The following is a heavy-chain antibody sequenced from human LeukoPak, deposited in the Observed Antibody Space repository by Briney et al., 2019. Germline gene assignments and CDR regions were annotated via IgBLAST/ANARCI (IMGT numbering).Heavy chain of an antibody. J-gene: IGHJ4*02. D-gene: IGHD5-24*01. CDR3: ARGWYFDY. CDR2: INAGNGNT. V-gene: IGHV1-3*01. Sequence: ASVKVACKAAGYTFTSYALHWGRQPPGQRLEWMGWINAGNGNTKYSQKFQGRVTITRDTSASTAYMELSSLRSEDTAVYYCARGWYFDYWGQGTLVTVSS. CDR1: GYTFTSYA.